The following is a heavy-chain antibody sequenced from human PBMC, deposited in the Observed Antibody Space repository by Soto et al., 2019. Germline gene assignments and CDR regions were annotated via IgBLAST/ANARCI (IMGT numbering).Heavy chain of an antibody. D-gene: IGHD3-22*01. CDR1: GGTFSSYA. Sequence: ASVKVSCKASGGTFSSYAISWVRQAPGQGLEWMGGIIPIFGTANYAQKFQGRVTITADESTSTAYMELSSLRSEDTAVYYCARLREGSYYDSSGDLDYWGQGTLVTVSS. CDR2: IIPIFGTA. CDR3: ARLREGSYYDSSGDLDY. J-gene: IGHJ4*02. V-gene: IGHV1-69*13.